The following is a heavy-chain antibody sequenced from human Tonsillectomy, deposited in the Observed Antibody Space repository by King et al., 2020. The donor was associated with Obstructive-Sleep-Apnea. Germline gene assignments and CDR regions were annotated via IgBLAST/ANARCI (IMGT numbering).Heavy chain of an antibody. CDR1: GGSISSSSYY. V-gene: IGHV4-39*07. J-gene: IGHJ3*02. CDR2: IYYSGST. Sequence: QLQESGPGLVKPSETLSLTCTVSGGSISSSSYYWGWIRQPPGKGLEWIESIYYSGSTYYNPSLKSRVTISVHTSKNQFSLKLSSVTAADTAVYYCARGYSSSWYLNDAFDIWGQGTMVTVSS. D-gene: IGHD6-13*01. CDR3: ARGYSSSWYLNDAFDI.